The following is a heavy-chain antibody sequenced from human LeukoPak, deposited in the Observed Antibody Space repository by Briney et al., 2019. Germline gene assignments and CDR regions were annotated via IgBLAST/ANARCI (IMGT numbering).Heavy chain of an antibody. CDR3: ARFRYYDSSGYFDY. CDR1: GFTFSSYA. D-gene: IGHD3-22*01. Sequence: GGSLRLSCAASGFTFSSYAMSWVRQAPGKGLEWVSAISGSGGSTYYADSVKGRFTISRDNSKNTLYLQMNSLRAEDTAVYYCARFRYYDSSGYFDYWGQGTLVTVSS. V-gene: IGHV3-23*01. J-gene: IGHJ4*02. CDR2: ISGSGGST.